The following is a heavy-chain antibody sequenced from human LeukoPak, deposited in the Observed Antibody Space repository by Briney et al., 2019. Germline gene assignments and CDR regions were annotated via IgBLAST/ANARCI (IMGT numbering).Heavy chain of an antibody. D-gene: IGHD3-9*01. CDR1: GFTFSSYG. CDR3: AKADILTGLGDAFDI. J-gene: IGHJ3*02. Sequence: GGSLRLSCAASGFTFSSYGMHWVRQAPGKGLEWVAFIRYDGSNKYYADSVKGRFTISRDNSKNTLYLQMNSLRAEDTAVYYCAKADILTGLGDAFDIWGQGTMVTVSS. V-gene: IGHV3-30*02. CDR2: IRYDGSNK.